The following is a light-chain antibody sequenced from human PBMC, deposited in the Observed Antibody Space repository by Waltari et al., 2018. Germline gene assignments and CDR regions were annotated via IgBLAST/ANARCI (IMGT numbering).Light chain of an antibody. Sequence: QSALTQPASVSGSPGQSITISCTGTSSDVGAYNYVSWYQQHPGKAPKFMIYDVSNRPSGVSNRFSGSESGNTASLTISGLQADDEADYYCISYTTSRTWVFGGGTKLTVL. J-gene: IGLJ3*02. CDR3: ISYTTSRTWV. CDR2: DVS. CDR1: SSDVGAYNY. V-gene: IGLV2-14*03.